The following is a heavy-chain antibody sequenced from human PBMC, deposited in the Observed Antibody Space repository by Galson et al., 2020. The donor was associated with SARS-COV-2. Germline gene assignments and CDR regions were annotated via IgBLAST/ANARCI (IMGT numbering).Heavy chain of an antibody. J-gene: IGHJ6*02. CDR3: ARDRYLLAHGVDV. D-gene: IGHD3-16*02. V-gene: IGHV1-2*02. CDR2: VNPNNGVT. CDR1: GYNFYEYF. Sequence: ASVKVSCKTSGYNFYEYFIHWVRQAPGKGLEWLGWVNPNNGVTESAKPLQERLTLTRDTSIRTFFLDLTGLRSDDSGVYYCARDRYLLAHGVDVWGQGTTITVSS.